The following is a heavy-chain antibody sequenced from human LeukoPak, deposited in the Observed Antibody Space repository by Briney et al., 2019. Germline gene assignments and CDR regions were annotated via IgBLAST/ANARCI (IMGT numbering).Heavy chain of an antibody. CDR2: IIPIFGAA. CDR1: GGTFSSYA. Sequence: SVKVSCKASGGTFSSYAISWVRQTPGQGLEWMGGIIPIFGAANYAQKFQGRVTITADESTSTAYMELSSLRSEDTAVYYCARAPFNRITMVRGVIGWFDPWGQGTLVTVSS. D-gene: IGHD3-10*01. CDR3: ARAPFNRITMVRGVIGWFDP. J-gene: IGHJ5*02. V-gene: IGHV1-69*13.